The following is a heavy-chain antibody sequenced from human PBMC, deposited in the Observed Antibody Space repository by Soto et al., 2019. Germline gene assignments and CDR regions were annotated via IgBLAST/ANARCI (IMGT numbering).Heavy chain of an antibody. Sequence: LRLSCEASGFVFSTYSMNWVRQAPGKGLEWISYISSTSGTIYYADSVKGRFTIFRDNAKNSLFLQMNGLRDDDTAVYYCANQKIRFSVAGTLYGLGVWGQGTTVTVSS. J-gene: IGHJ6*02. V-gene: IGHV3-48*02. CDR3: ANQKIRFSVAGTLYGLGV. D-gene: IGHD6-19*01. CDR1: GFVFSTYS. CDR2: ISSTSGTI.